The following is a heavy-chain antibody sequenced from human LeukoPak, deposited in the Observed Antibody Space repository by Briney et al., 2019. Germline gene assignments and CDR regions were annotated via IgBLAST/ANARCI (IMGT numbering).Heavy chain of an antibody. D-gene: IGHD3-3*01. V-gene: IGHV4-34*01. Sequence: PSETLSLTCAVYGGSFSGYYWSWIRQPPGKGLEWIGEINHSGSTNYNPSLKSRVTISVDTSKNQFSLKLSSVTAADTAVYYCASNPYDFWSGYLSVSGYFDYWGQGTLVTVSS. CDR2: INHSGST. CDR3: ASNPYDFWSGYLSVSGYFDY. CDR1: GGSFSGYY. J-gene: IGHJ4*02.